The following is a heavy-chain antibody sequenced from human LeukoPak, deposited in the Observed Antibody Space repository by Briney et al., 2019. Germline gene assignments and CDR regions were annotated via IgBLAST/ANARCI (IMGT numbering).Heavy chain of an antibody. J-gene: IGHJ4*02. V-gene: IGHV4-59*08. D-gene: IGHD2-2*02. CDR3: ARQPLGYCSSTSCYTGSFDY. CDR2: IYYSGST. Sequence: SETLSLTCTVSGGSISSYYWSWIRQPPGKGLEWIGDIYYSGSTNYNPSLKSRVTISVDTSKNQFSLKLSSVTAADTAVYYCARQPLGYCSSTSCYTGSFDYWGQGTLVTVSS. CDR1: GGSISSYY.